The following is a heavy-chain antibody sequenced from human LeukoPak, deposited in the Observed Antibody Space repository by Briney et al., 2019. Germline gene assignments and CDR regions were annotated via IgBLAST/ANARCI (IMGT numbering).Heavy chain of an antibody. D-gene: IGHD6-19*01. Sequence: PSETLSLTCTVSGGSISSSSYYWGWIRQPPGKGLEWIGSIYYSGSTYYNPSLKSRVTISVDTSKNQFSLKLSSVPAADTAVYYCASSLGSSGWYVWFDPWGQGTLVTVSS. CDR3: ASSLGSSGWYVWFDP. V-gene: IGHV4-39*01. CDR2: IYYSGST. J-gene: IGHJ5*02. CDR1: GGSISSSSYY.